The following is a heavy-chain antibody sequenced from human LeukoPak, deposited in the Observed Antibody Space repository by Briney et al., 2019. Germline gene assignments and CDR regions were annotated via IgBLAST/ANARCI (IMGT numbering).Heavy chain of an antibody. J-gene: IGHJ4*02. D-gene: IGHD6-13*01. CDR2: ISYDGSNK. CDR1: RFTFSSYG. CDR3: ARDRGSSWYVDY. Sequence: GGSLRLSCAASRFTFSSYGMHWVRQAPGKGLEWVAVISYDGSNKYYADSVKGRFTISRDNAKNSLYLQMNSLRAEDTAVYYCARDRGSSWYVDYWGQGTLVTVSS. V-gene: IGHV3-30*03.